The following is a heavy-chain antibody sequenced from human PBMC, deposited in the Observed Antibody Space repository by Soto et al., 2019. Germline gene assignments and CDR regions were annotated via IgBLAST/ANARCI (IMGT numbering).Heavy chain of an antibody. CDR2: IYYSGST. D-gene: IGHD5-12*01. V-gene: IGHV4-59*01. CDR1: GGSISSYF. CDR3: ARGSDFLYYYGVDV. J-gene: IGHJ6*02. Sequence: SETLSLTCTVSGGSISSYFWTWIRQPPGKGLEWIGYIYYSGSTNYNPSLKSRVTISVDTSKNQFSLKLSSVTAADTAVYYCARGSDFLYYYGVDVWGQGTTVTVSS.